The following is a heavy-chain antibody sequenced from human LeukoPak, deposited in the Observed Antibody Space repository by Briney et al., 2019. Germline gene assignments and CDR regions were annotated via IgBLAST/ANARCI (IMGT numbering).Heavy chain of an antibody. V-gene: IGHV1-2*02. J-gene: IGHJ5*02. CDR1: GYTFTGYY. D-gene: IGHD4-17*01. CDR2: INPNSGGT. Sequence: ASVKVSCKASGYTFTGYYMHWVRQAPGQGLEWMGWINPNSGGTNYAQKFQGRVTMTRDTSISTAYMELSRLRADDTAVYYCARIGMTTVPHAQNWFDPWGQGTLVTVSS. CDR3: ARIGMTTVPHAQNWFDP.